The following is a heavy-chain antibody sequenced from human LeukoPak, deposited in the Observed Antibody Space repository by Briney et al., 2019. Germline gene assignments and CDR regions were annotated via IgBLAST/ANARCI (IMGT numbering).Heavy chain of an antibody. CDR3: ARGGSWNDFDY. CDR1: GFTFSSYW. J-gene: IGHJ4*02. V-gene: IGHV3-7*03. Sequence: GGSLRLSCAASGFTFSSYWMSWVRQAPGKGLEWVAHINQDGSEKHFVDSVEGRFTISRDNAANSLFLQMNSPRAEDTAVYYCARGGSWNDFDYWGQGTLVTVSS. D-gene: IGHD1-26*01. CDR2: INQDGSEK.